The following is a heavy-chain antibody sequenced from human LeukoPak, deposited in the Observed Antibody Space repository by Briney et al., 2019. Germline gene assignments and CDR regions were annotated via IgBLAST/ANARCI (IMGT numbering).Heavy chain of an antibody. CDR2: ISYDRRNK. J-gene: IGHJ4*02. V-gene: IGHV3-30*18. CDR1: GFTFSSYG. D-gene: IGHD3-10*01. Sequence: PGGSLRLSCAASGFTFSSYGMHWVRQAPGKGLEWVAVISYDRRNKYYADSVKGRFTISRDNSKNTLYLQMNSLRAEDTAVYYCAKEGRSALDYWGQGTPVTVSS. CDR3: AKEGRSALDY.